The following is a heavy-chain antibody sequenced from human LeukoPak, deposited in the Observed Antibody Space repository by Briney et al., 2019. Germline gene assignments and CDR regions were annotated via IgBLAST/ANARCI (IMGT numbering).Heavy chain of an antibody. CDR2: IIPILGIA. J-gene: IGHJ4*02. D-gene: IGHD3-22*01. CDR1: GGTFSSYA. V-gene: IGHV1-69*04. CDR3: ASDDSSSYSLFDY. Sequence: SVRVSCKASGGTFSSYAISWVRQAPGQGLEWMGRIIPILGIANYAQKFQGRVTITADKSTSTAYMELSSLRSEDTAVYYCASDDSSSYSLFDYWGQGTLVTVSS.